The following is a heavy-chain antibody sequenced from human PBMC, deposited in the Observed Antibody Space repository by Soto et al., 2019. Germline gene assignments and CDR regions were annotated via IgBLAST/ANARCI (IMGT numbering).Heavy chain of an antibody. D-gene: IGHD3-16*01. Sequence: GGSLRLSCEGSGFTFSGHYMDWVRQAPGKGLEWLGRIRNKPNGHTTEHAASVKGRFTISRDDSKNSVYLQMNSLKSEDAAVYYCSTTVITAPLFEYWGQGTLVTVSS. CDR1: GFTFSGHY. CDR2: IRNKPNGHTT. CDR3: STTVITAPLFEY. V-gene: IGHV3-72*01. J-gene: IGHJ4*02.